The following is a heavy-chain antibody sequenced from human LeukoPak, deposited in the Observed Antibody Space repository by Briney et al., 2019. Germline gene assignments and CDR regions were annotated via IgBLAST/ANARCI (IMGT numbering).Heavy chain of an antibody. D-gene: IGHD3-22*01. V-gene: IGHV4-39*01. CDR1: GGSISSSSYY. CDR3: ARRDDSSGYHKIFDY. J-gene: IGHJ4*02. Sequence: SETLSLTCTVSGGSISSSSYYWGWIRQPPGKGLEWIGNIYYGENTYYNPSLKSRVTISIDTSKNQFYLKLSSLTAADTAVYYCARRDDSSGYHKIFDYWGPGTLVTVSS. CDR2: IYYGENT.